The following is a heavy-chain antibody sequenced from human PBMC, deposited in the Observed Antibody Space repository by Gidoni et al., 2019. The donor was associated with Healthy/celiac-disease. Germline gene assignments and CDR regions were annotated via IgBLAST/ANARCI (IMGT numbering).Heavy chain of an antibody. V-gene: IGHV4-34*01. Sequence: QVQLQQWGAGLLKPSETLSLTCAVYGGSFSGYYWSWLRQPPGKGLEWIGESNHSGSTNYNPSLKSRVTISVDTSKNQFSLKLSSVTAADTAVYYCARGTSLGWFGELFRRALCYFDYWGQGTLVTVSS. J-gene: IGHJ4*02. CDR1: GGSFSGYY. CDR2: SNHSGST. CDR3: ARGTSLGWFGELFRRALCYFDY. D-gene: IGHD3-10*01.